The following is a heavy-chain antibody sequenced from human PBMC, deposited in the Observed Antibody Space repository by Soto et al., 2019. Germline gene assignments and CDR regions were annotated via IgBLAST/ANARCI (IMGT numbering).Heavy chain of an antibody. V-gene: IGHV1-69*01. CDR1: GGTFSSHS. Sequence: QVQLVQSGAEVKKPGSSVKVSCKVSGGTFSSHSINWVRQAPGQGPEWMGGIIPIFGTENYAQKFQGRVTITADESTSTAYMELSSLTSEDTALYYCSTSVYCSTTRSYYYYALDIWGQGPTVIVSS. D-gene: IGHD2-2*01. CDR3: STSVYCSTTRSYYYYALDI. J-gene: IGHJ6*02. CDR2: IIPIFGTE.